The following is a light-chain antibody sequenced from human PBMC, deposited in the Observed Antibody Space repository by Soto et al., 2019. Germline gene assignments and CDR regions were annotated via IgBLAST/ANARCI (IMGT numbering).Light chain of an antibody. V-gene: IGKV3-11*01. CDR3: LQRSSGPHLT. J-gene: IGKJ4*01. Sequence: EIVLTPYPATVSLSPGERANLSCRASQSVRNQLACYQQKPAQAPRLLIYGASKLTTAIPARFSGSGSGTNFTLTISSLEPDDFAVYYGLQRSSGPHLTFGGGTKVDIK. CDR2: GAS. CDR1: QSVRNQ.